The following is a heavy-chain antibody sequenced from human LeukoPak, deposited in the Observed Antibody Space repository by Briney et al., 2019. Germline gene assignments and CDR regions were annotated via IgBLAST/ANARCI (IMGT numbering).Heavy chain of an antibody. CDR2: IYYSGST. Sequence: SETLSLTCTVSGGSISSYYWSWIRQPPGKGLEWIGYIYYSGSTNYNPSLKSRVTISVDTSKNQFSLKLSSVIAADTAVYYCARGTERFVAGPNDYWGQGTLVTVSS. D-gene: IGHD6-19*01. V-gene: IGHV4-59*01. CDR1: GGSISSYY. CDR3: ARGTERFVAGPNDY. J-gene: IGHJ4*02.